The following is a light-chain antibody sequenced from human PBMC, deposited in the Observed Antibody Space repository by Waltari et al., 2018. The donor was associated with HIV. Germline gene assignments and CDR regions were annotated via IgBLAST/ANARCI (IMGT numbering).Light chain of an antibody. CDR3: QVWDSRTVV. CDR1: NIGSKN. J-gene: IGLJ2*01. CDR2: RSR. Sequence: YDLSQPISVSVDLGQTARRTSGGDNIGSKNVHWYQQKPGQAPVLVIYRSRNRPSGITDRISASKAGSMVTLIISRVHIEDEADYFCQVWDSRTVVFGGGTTLTVL. V-gene: IGLV3-9*01.